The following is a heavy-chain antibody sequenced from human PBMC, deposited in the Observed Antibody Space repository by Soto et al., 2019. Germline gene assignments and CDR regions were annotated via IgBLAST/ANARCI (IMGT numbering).Heavy chain of an antibody. CDR1: GFPFSNHA. J-gene: IGHJ4*02. CDR2: ISDGGDLI. V-gene: IGHV3-23*01. D-gene: IGHD3-3*01. CDR3: ARRQLTGVAVENFHF. Sequence: EVQLLESGGGLVQPGGSLRVSCAASGFPFSNHAMSWVRQAPGKGLEWVSGISDGGDLIYYADSVKGRFSMSRDNSENMLYLQMTNLRDEDTAIYVYARRQLTGVAVENFHFWVPGTLVTVT.